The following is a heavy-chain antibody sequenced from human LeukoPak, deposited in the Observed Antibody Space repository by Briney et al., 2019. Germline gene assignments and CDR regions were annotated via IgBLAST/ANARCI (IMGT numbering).Heavy chain of an antibody. Sequence: SVKVSCKASGGTFSSYAISWVRQAPGQGLEWMGRIIPILGIANYAQKFQGRVTMTTDTSTSTAYMELRSLRSDDTAVYYCAKGDASSPRIDNFDYWGQGTLVTVSS. V-gene: IGHV1-69*04. CDR3: AKGDASSPRIDNFDY. D-gene: IGHD6-6*01. CDR2: IIPILGIA. CDR1: GGTFSSYA. J-gene: IGHJ4*02.